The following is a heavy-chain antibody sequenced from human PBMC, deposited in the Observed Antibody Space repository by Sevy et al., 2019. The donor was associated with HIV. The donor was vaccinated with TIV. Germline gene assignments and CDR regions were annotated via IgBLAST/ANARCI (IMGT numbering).Heavy chain of an antibody. CDR2: IYYSGST. Sequence: SETLSLTCGVSGDSINSNDYYWGWIRQPPGKGLEWIGTIYYSGSTYYNPSLKSRVAISVDTSKNQFSLKLTSVTAADTALYYCARHLPLAYYEILTPDSRPFDNWGQGTLVTVSS. D-gene: IGHD3-9*01. CDR3: ARHLPLAYYEILTPDSRPFDN. CDR1: GDSINSNDYY. J-gene: IGHJ4*02. V-gene: IGHV4-39*01.